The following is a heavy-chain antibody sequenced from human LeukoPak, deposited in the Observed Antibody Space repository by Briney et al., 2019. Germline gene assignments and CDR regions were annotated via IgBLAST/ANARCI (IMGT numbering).Heavy chain of an antibody. J-gene: IGHJ5*02. CDR2: VDPDDGQR. D-gene: IGHD4-11*01. CDR1: GYTLNDIS. V-gene: IGHV1-24*01. Sequence: GASVKVPCKLSGYTLNDISVHWVRQPPGKGLEWMGGVDPDDGQRVYAQRFQGRVTMTEDTSTNTAYMELSRLRSEDTAVYFCAAVSGHYTLLDAWGQGALVTVST. CDR3: AAVSGHYTLLDA.